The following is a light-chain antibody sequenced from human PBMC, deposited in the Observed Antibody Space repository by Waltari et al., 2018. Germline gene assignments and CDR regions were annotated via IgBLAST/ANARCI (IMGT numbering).Light chain of an antibody. Sequence: QSVLTQAPSVSGAPGQRVTIPCTGGDSHIDSFGVNWYPHLPGRVPKLIIYENTNRPAGVPDRFSGSKSGTSASLAIDGLQPEDEGDYYCQSYDNSLRGSVLFGGGTKVTV. V-gene: IGLV1-40*01. CDR2: ENT. CDR1: DSHIDSFG. J-gene: IGLJ3*02. CDR3: QSYDNSLRGSVL.